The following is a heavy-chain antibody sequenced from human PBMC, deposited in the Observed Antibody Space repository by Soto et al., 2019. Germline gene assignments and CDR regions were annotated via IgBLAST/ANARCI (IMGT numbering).Heavy chain of an antibody. CDR3: VTDLNWQGH. CDR2: IKYDGSEE. V-gene: IGHV3-7*01. CDR1: GFSFSSVW. J-gene: IGHJ4*02. Sequence: GSLRLSCVVSGFSFSSVWMTWVRQAPGKGLGCVANIKYDGSEEYYVDSVKGRFTISRDNAKNSLYLQMNSLRDEDSAVYYCVTDLNWQGHWGQGTLVTVSS.